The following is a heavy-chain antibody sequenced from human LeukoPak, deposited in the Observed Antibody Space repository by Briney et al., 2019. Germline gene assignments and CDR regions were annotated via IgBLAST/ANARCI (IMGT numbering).Heavy chain of an antibody. V-gene: IGHV2-5*02. CDR2: IYWDDDK. CDR3: AHRRADSSITYFDY. Sequence: SGPTLVKVTQTLTLTCTFSGFSLSTSGVGVGWIRQPPGKALEWLALIYWDDDKRYSPSLKSRLTITKDTSKNQVVLTMTNMDPVDTATCYCAHRRADSSITYFDYWGQGTLVTVSS. D-gene: IGHD6-13*01. J-gene: IGHJ4*02. CDR1: GFSLSTSGVG.